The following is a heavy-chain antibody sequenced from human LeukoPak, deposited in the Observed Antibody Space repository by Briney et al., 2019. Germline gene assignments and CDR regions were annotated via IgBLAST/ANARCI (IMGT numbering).Heavy chain of an antibody. D-gene: IGHD4-23*01. Sequence: ASVKVSCKASGYTFTGYHMYWVRQAPGQGLEWMGWINPSSGGTRYAQKFQGRVTMTRDTSISTAYMELSRLTSDDTAVDYCARVLTPTVVTSNFDYWGQGTLVTVSS. CDR1: GYTFTGYH. J-gene: IGHJ4*02. CDR2: INPSSGGT. CDR3: ARVLTPTVVTSNFDY. V-gene: IGHV1-2*02.